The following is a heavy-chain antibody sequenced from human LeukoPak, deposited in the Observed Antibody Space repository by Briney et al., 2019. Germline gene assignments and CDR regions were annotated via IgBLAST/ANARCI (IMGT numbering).Heavy chain of an antibody. Sequence: ASVKVSCKVSGYTLTELSMHWVRQAPGKGLEWMGGFDPEDGETIYAQKVQGRVTMTEDTSTDTAYMELSSLRSEDTAVYYCATTPWQQLVSTPYGMDVWGQGTTVTVSS. D-gene: IGHD6-13*01. V-gene: IGHV1-24*01. CDR2: FDPEDGET. CDR3: ATTPWQQLVSTPYGMDV. J-gene: IGHJ6*02. CDR1: GYTLTELS.